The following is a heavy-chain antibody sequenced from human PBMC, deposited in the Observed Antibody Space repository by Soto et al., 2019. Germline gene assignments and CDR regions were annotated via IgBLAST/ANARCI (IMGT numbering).Heavy chain of an antibody. CDR1: GFTFGTYT. V-gene: IGHV3-21*01. CDR2: IGTTSSYI. J-gene: IGHJ6*02. CDR3: ARVMCGDCSTYYYYSMDV. D-gene: IGHD2-21*02. Sequence: EVQLVESGGGLVKPGGSLRLSCAASGFTFGTYTMNWVRQAPGKGLEWVSSIGTTSSYIYYADSVRGRFTISRDNARESLYLQVSSLRAEDTAVYYCARVMCGDCSTYYYYSMDVWGQGTTVTVSS.